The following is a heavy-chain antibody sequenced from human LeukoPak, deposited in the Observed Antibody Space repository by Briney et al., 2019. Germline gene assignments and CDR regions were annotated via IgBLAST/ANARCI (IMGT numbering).Heavy chain of an antibody. V-gene: IGHV4-39*07. D-gene: IGHD3-3*01. J-gene: IGHJ4*02. CDR3: ARGRSAITIFGVVIRGYFDY. CDR1: GGSITSRSYY. CDR2: MYYSGST. Sequence: SETLSLTCTVSGGSITSRSYYWGWIRQPPGKGLEWIGSMYYSGSTYYNPSLKSRVTISVDTSKNQFSLKLTSVTAADTAVYYCARGRSAITIFGVVIRGYFDYWGQGTLVTVSS.